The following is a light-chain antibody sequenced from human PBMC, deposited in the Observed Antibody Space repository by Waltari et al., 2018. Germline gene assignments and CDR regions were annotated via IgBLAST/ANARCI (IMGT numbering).Light chain of an antibody. CDR1: SSALGGYNH. CDR2: DVS. Sequence: QSALTQPASVSGSPGQSITIPCTGTSSALGGYNHVPWYQQHPGKAPKLMIYDVSKRPSGVSNRFSGSKSGNTASLTISGLQAEDEADYYCSSYTSSSTWVFGGGTKLTVL. CDR3: SSYTSSSTWV. J-gene: IGLJ3*02. V-gene: IGLV2-14*01.